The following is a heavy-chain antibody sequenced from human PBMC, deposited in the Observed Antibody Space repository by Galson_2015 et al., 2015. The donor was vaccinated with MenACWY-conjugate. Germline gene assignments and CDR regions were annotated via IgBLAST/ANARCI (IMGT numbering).Heavy chain of an antibody. V-gene: IGHV3-21*01. CDR1: GFTFSSYS. CDR2: ISSSSTYI. D-gene: IGHD2-15*01. Sequence: SLRLSCAASGFTFSSYSMNWVRQAPGKGLEFVSSISSSSTYIYYADSVKGRFTISRDNGKNSLYLQMNSLRAEDTAVYYCARDNVVPLDVWGKGTTVIVSS. J-gene: IGHJ6*04. CDR3: ARDNVVPLDV.